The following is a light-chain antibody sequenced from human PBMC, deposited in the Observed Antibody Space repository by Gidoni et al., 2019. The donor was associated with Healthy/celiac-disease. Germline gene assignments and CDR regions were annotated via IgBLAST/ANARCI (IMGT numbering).Light chain of an antibody. J-gene: IGKJ1*01. CDR1: QSVSSSY. CDR3: QQYGSSPRT. V-gene: IGKV3-20*01. Sequence: EIVLTQSPGTLSLSPGERATLSCRASQSVSSSYLAWHQQKPGKAPRLLIYGASSRATGIPDRFSGSGSGTDFTLTISRLEAEDFAVYYCQQYGSSPRTFGQGTKVEIK. CDR2: GAS.